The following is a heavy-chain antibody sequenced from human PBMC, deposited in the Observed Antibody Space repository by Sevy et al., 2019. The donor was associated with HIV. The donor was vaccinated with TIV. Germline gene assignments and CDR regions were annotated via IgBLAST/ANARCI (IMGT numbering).Heavy chain of an antibody. V-gene: IGHV3-48*03. J-gene: IGHJ4*02. CDR1: GFTFSSYE. CDR3: ARDDVINYYDSSGYYWGNYFDY. D-gene: IGHD3-22*01. Sequence: GGSLRLSCAASGFTFSSYEMNWVRQAPGKGLEWVSYISSSGSTIYYADSVKGRFTISRDNAKNSLYLQMNSLRAEDTAVYYCARDDVINYYDSSGYYWGNYFDYWGQGTLVTVSS. CDR2: ISSSGSTI.